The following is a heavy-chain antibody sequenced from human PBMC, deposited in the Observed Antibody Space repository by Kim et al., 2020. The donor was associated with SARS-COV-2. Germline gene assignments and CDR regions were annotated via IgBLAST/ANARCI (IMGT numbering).Heavy chain of an antibody. V-gene: IGHV5-10-1*01. Sequence: GESLKISCKGSGYSFTSYWISWVRQMPGKGLEWMGRIDPSDSYTNYSPSFQGHVIISADKSISTAYLQWSSLKASDTAMYYCARQGTYCSSTSCYSWFDPWGQGTLVTVSS. D-gene: IGHD2-2*02. J-gene: IGHJ5*02. CDR1: GYSFTSYW. CDR3: ARQGTYCSSTSCYSWFDP. CDR2: IDPSDSYT.